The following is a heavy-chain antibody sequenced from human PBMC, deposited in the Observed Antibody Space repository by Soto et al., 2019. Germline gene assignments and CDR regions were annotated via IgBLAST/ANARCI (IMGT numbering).Heavy chain of an antibody. CDR1: GYSISSGYY. CDR2: IYHSGST. CDR3: ARDGYYYDSSGYYKDNWFDP. J-gene: IGHJ5*02. D-gene: IGHD3-22*01. V-gene: IGHV4-38-2*02. Sequence: PSETLSLTCAVSGYSISSGYYWGWIRQPPGKGLEWIGSIYHSGSTYYNPSLKSRVTISVDTSKNQFSLKLSSVTAADTAVYYCARDGYYYDSSGYYKDNWFDPWGQGTLVTAPQ.